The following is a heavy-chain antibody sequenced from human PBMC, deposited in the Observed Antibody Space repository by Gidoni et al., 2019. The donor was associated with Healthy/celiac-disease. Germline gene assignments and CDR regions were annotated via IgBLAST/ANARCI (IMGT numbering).Heavy chain of an antibody. Sequence: EVQLLESGGDLVQTGGSLRLSCAASGFTFSSFAMSWVRQAPGRGLEWVSAISGSGSSTYYADSVKGRSTISRDNSKNTLYLQMNSLRAEDTAVYYCAKGFQQQQLVHSWGQGTLVTVSS. D-gene: IGHD6-13*01. J-gene: IGHJ4*02. V-gene: IGHV3-23*01. CDR3: AKGFQQQQLVHS. CDR1: GFTFSSFA. CDR2: ISGSGSST.